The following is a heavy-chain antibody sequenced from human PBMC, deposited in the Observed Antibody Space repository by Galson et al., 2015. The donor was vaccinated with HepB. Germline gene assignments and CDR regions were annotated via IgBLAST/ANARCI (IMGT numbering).Heavy chain of an antibody. CDR1: GGTFSSYT. CDR2: IIPILGIA. D-gene: IGHD3-10*01. CDR3: ARDNYYYGSGSRHMDY. J-gene: IGHJ4*02. V-gene: IGHV1-69*02. Sequence: SVKVSCKASGGTFSSYTISWVRQAPGQGLEWMGRIIPILGIANYAQKFQGRVTITAGKSTSTAYMELSSLRSEDTAVYYCARDNYYYGSGSRHMDYWGQGTLVTVSS.